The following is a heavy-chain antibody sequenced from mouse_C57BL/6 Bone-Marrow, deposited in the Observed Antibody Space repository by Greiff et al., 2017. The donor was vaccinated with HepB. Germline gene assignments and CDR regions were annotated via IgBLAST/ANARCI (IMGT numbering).Heavy chain of an antibody. V-gene: IGHV5-6*01. CDR2: ISSGGSYT. Sequence: EVQLVESGGDLVKPGGSLKLSCAASGFTFSSYGMSWVRQTPDKRLEWVATISSGGSYTYYPDSVKGRFSISRDNAKNTLYLQMSSLKSEDTARYYCARQGGSLYYFGYWGKGTTLTVSS. CDR1: GFTFSSYG. J-gene: IGHJ2*01. CDR3: ARQGGSLYYFGY.